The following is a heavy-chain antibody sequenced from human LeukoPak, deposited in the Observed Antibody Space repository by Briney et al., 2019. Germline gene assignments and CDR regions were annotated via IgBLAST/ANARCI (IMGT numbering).Heavy chain of an antibody. J-gene: IGHJ5*02. CDR1: GGSISSSY. V-gene: IGHV4-59*08. CDR3: ARLIPAAGKNWFDP. D-gene: IGHD6-13*01. CDR2: IYYSGST. Sequence: SETLSLTCTVSGGSISSSYCSWIRQPPGKGLEWIGYIYYSGSTNYNPSLKSRVTISVDTSKNQFSLKLSSVTAADTDVYYCARLIPAAGKNWFDPWGQGTLVTVSS.